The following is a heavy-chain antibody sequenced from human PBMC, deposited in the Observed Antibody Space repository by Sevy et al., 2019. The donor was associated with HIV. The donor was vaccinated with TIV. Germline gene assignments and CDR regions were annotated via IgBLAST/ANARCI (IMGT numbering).Heavy chain of an antibody. CDR3: ARGPYNSGLRLDF. V-gene: IGHV3-30-3*01. CDR1: GFSLSDYA. Sequence: GGSLSLSCAASGFSLSDYAIHWARQGPVKGLEWLRVISFDGGNKYYEDSVKGRFTISRENSKNTVSLQMNSLRPDDTALYYCARGPYNSGLRLDFWGRGILVTVSS. CDR2: ISFDGGNK. J-gene: IGHJ4*02. D-gene: IGHD5-12*01.